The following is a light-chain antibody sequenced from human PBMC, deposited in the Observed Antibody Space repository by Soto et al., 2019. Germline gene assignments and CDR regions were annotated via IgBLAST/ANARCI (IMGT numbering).Light chain of an antibody. CDR2: SNN. Sequence: QSVLTQPPSASGTPGQRVTISCSGRSSNIGSHVVNWYQQRPGTAPKVLIYSNNQRPSGVPDRCSGSKSGTSASLAISGRQSEDEADYYCAVWDDSLNGWVFGGGTKLTVL. CDR3: AVWDDSLNGWV. J-gene: IGLJ3*02. CDR1: SSNIGSHV. V-gene: IGLV1-44*01.